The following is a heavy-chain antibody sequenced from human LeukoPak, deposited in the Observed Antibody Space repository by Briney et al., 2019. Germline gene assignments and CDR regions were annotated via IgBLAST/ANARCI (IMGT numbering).Heavy chain of an antibody. CDR2: IFYSGST. CDR3: ARDRRKSYGSGYMDV. D-gene: IGHD3-10*01. J-gene: IGHJ6*03. CDR1: GGSISTSNYY. Sequence: SETLSLTCTVSGGSISTSNYYWGWIRQPPGKGLEWIGNIFYSGSTYYSPSLKSRVTISLDTSRNQFSLKLSSVTAADTAVYYCARDRRKSYGSGYMDVWGKGTTVTISS. V-gene: IGHV4-39*07.